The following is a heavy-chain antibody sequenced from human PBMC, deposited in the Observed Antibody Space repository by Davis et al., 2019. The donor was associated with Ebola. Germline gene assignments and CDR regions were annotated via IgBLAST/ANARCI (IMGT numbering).Heavy chain of an antibody. CDR2: ISTYNGNT. CDR3: ARDLSGQLGRGAPQH. J-gene: IGHJ1*01. Sequence: AASVKVSCKPSGYTFTTFGISWVRQAPGQGLEWMGWISTYNGNTKYAQKFQGRVTMTTDTSTSTAYMELRSLRSDDTAVYYCARDLSGQLGRGAPQHWGQGTLVTVSS. CDR1: GYTFTTFG. V-gene: IGHV1-18*01. D-gene: IGHD6-6*01.